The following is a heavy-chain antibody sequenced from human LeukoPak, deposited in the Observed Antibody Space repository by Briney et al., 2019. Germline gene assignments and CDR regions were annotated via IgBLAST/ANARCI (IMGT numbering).Heavy chain of an antibody. CDR3: ARAGNGEYFQH. J-gene: IGHJ1*01. Sequence: SETLSLTCTVSGGSISSGDYYWSWIRQPPGKVLEWLGYIYYRGSTYYNPSLKSRVPISEDTSKNQFSLKLSSVTAADTAVYYCARAGNGEYFQHWGQGTLVTVSS. CDR2: IYYRGST. V-gene: IGHV4-30-4*08. CDR1: GGSISSGDYY.